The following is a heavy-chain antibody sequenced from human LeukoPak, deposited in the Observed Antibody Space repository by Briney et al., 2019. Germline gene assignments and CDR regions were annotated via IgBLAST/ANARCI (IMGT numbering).Heavy chain of an antibody. CDR2: ISGSGGST. D-gene: IGHD2-2*01. CDR3: AKARIVVVPAATYYYGIDV. J-gene: IGHJ6*02. CDR1: GFTFSSYA. Sequence: GGSLRLSCAASGFTFSSYAMSWVRQAPGKGLEWVSAISGSGGSTYYADSVKGRFTISRDNSKNTLYLQMNSLRAEDTAVYYCAKARIVVVPAATYYYGIDVWGQGTTVTVPS. V-gene: IGHV3-23*01.